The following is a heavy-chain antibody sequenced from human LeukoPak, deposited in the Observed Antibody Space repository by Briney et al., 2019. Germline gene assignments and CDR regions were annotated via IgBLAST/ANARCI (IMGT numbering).Heavy chain of an antibody. CDR2: INHSGST. Sequence: PSETLSLTCAVYGGSFSGYYWSWIRHPPGKGLEWIGEINHSGSTNYNPSLKSRVTISVDTSKNQFSLKLSSVTAADTAVYYCATGYSGYKTFDWGQGTLVTVSS. CDR1: GGSFSGYY. CDR3: ATGYSGYKTFD. D-gene: IGHD5-12*01. V-gene: IGHV4-34*01. J-gene: IGHJ4*02.